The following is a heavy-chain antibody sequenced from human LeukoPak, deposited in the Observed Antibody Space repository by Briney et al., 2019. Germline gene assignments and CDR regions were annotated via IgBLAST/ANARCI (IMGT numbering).Heavy chain of an antibody. J-gene: IGHJ6*02. Sequence: GGSLRLSCAASGFIFSRYWMHWVRQAPGEGLVCVSRVNREGRSTNYAESVQGRFTISRDNARNTLYLQMNRLGDEDTAVYYCARPYCSGGDCYPTYGLDVWGQGTMVTVSS. D-gene: IGHD2-15*01. CDR2: VNREGRST. CDR1: GFIFSRYW. CDR3: ARPYCSGGDCYPTYGLDV. V-gene: IGHV3-74*01.